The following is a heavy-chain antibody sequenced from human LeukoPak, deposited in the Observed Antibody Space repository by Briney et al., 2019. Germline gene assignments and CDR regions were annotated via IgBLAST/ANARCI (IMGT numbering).Heavy chain of an antibody. CDR3: AGQPFDLGPDY. V-gene: IGHV5-51*01. CDR1: GYILTNYW. CDR2: IYPDGCET. Sequence: GEAPKISCKASGYILTNYWIGWVRQMPGKGLEWMGIIYPDGCETRYSPSFQGQVTMSVDKSLQTAYLEWSSLKASDTAIYYCAGQPFDLGPDYWGQRTLVTLPS. D-gene: IGHD3-9*01. J-gene: IGHJ4*02.